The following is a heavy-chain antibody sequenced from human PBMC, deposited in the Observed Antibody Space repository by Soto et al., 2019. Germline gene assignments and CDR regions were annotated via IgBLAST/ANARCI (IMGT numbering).Heavy chain of an antibody. CDR3: ARRQCTRSSCFPFDY. Sequence: SETLSLTCTVSGGSISSYYWGWIRQPPGKGLEWIGYVYNSGSTNYNPSLKSRVTISVDTSKNQFSLKLTSVTAADTAVYYCARRQCTRSSCFPFDYWGQGALVTVSS. V-gene: IGHV4-59*08. CDR1: GGSISSYY. J-gene: IGHJ4*02. CDR2: VYNSGST. D-gene: IGHD2-2*01.